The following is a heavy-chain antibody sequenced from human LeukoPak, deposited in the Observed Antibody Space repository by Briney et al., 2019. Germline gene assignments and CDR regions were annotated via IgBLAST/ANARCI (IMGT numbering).Heavy chain of an antibody. Sequence: SETLSLTCTVSGGSISSGGYYWSWIRRHPGKGLEWIGYIYYSGSTYYNPSLKSRVTISVDTSKNQFSLKLSSVTAADTAVYYCARFSGDSGSIQRIFDWGQGTLVTVSS. D-gene: IGHD5-12*01. J-gene: IGHJ4*02. CDR3: ARFSGDSGSIQRIFD. V-gene: IGHV4-31*03. CDR2: IYYSGST. CDR1: GGSISSGGYY.